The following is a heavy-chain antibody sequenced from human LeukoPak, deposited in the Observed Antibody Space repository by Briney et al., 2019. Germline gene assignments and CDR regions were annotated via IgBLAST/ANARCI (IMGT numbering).Heavy chain of an antibody. CDR3: ARDLMAVRGYHGMDV. V-gene: IGHV3-33*01. CDR2: IWSDGNDK. D-gene: IGHD3-10*01. CDR1: GFPFNTYG. Sequence: GGSLRLSCAASGFPFNTYGMHWVRQAPGKGLEWVAVIWSDGNDKLYADSVKGRFTISRDNSKNTLSLQMNSLRVEDTAVYYCARDLMAVRGYHGMDVWGKGTTVAVSP. J-gene: IGHJ6*04.